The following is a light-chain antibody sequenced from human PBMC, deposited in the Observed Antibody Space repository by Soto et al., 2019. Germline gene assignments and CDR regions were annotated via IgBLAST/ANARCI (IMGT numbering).Light chain of an antibody. CDR1: QSISSW. CDR2: QAS. J-gene: IGKJ4*01. CDR3: QQYNSYPLT. Sequence: DIQMTQSPSTLSASVGDRVTITCRASQSISSWLAWYQQKPGKAPKLLIYQASSLESGVPSTFSGTGSGTEFTLTISSLQPDDFSTYYCQQYNSYPLTFGGGTKVGIK. V-gene: IGKV1-5*03.